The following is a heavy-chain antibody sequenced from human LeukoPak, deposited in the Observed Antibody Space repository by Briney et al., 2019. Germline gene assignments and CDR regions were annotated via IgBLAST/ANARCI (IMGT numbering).Heavy chain of an antibody. Sequence: GASVKVSCKASGYTFTSYYMNWVRQAPGQGLEWMGLINPSGGSTSYAQKFQGRVTMTRDTSTNTVYMELSSLRSEDTAVYYCARCGEPSYDILTGYSRFDYWGQGTLVTVSS. D-gene: IGHD3-9*01. CDR2: INPSGGST. V-gene: IGHV1-46*01. J-gene: IGHJ4*02. CDR1: GYTFTSYY. CDR3: ARCGEPSYDILTGYSRFDY.